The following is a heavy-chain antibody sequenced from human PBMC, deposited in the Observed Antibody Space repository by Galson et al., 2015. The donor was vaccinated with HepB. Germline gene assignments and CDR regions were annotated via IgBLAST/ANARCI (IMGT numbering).Heavy chain of an antibody. J-gene: IGHJ4*02. CDR2: IYHSGST. Sequence: TLSLTCAVSGYSISSGYYWGWIRQPPGKGLEWIGSIYHSGSTYYNPSLKSRVTISVDTSKNQFSLKLSSVTAADTAVYYCARGWGWGGKNDYWGQGTLVTVSS. CDR1: GYSISSGYY. D-gene: IGHD7-27*01. CDR3: ARGWGWGGKNDY. V-gene: IGHV4-38-2*01.